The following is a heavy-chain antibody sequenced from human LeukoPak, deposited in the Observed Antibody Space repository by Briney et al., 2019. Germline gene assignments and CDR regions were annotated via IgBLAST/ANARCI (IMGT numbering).Heavy chain of an antibody. CDR2: IYHSGST. J-gene: IGHJ4*02. Sequence: PSGTLSLTCAASGGSISSSNWWSWVRQPPGKGLEWIGEIYHSGSTNYNPSLKSRVTISVDKSKNQFSLKLSSVTAADTAVYYCARTPGYSGSYFDYWGQGTLVTVSS. CDR3: ARTPGYSGSYFDY. V-gene: IGHV4-4*02. D-gene: IGHD5-12*01. CDR1: GGSISSSNW.